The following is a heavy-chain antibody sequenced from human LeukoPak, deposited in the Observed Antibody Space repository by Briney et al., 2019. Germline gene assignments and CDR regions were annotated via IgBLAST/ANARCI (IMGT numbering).Heavy chain of an antibody. D-gene: IGHD5/OR15-5a*01. V-gene: IGHV4-38-2*01. J-gene: IGHJ6*03. CDR2: IYHSGST. CDR1: GGSFSGYY. Sequence: SETLSLTCAVYGGSFSGYYWGWIRQPPGKGLEWIGSIYHSGSTYYNPSLKSRVTISVDTSKNQFSLKLSSVTAADTAVYYCARVSGFHYYYYYMDVWGKGTTVTVSS. CDR3: ARVSGFHYYYYYMDV.